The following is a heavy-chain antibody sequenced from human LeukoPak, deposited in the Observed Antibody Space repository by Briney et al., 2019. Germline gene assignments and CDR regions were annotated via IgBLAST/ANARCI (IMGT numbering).Heavy chain of an antibody. CDR1: GMTFSDHW. CDR3: TTGPSYGYEW. CDR2: IKTDGRTT. J-gene: IGHJ1*01. D-gene: IGHD3-16*01. Sequence: GGSLRLSCAASGMTFSDHWMHWVRQVPGKGLVWVSLIKTDGRTTIYADSVKGRFTISRDNGKSTLYLQMNSLRAEDTAIYYCTTGPSYGYEWWGQGTVVTVSS. V-gene: IGHV3-74*01.